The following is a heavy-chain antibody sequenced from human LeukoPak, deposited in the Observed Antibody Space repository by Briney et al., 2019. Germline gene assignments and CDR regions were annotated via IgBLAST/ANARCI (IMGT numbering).Heavy chain of an antibody. D-gene: IGHD3-10*01. CDR2: ISYSGST. CDR1: GGSISRYY. J-gene: IGHJ4*02. Sequence: SETLSLTCTVSGGSISRYYWSWIRQPPGKGLEWIGCISYSGSTNYNPSLKSRVTISVDTSKNQFSLKLRSVTAADTAVYYCASVAATYGSGSFSDYWGQGALVTVSS. V-gene: IGHV4-59*01. CDR3: ASVAATYGSGSFSDY.